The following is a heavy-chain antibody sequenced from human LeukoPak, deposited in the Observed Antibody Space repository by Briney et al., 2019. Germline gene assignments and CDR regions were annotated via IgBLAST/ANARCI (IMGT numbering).Heavy chain of an antibody. CDR3: AKEVYYYDSSGTQAYFDY. CDR2: ISWNSGSI. D-gene: IGHD3-22*01. Sequence: PGGSQRLSCAASGFTFDDYAMHWVRQAPGKGLEWVSGISWNSGSIGYADSVKGRFTISRDNAKNSLYLQMNSLRAEDTALYYCAKEVYYYDSSGTQAYFDYWGQGTLVTVSS. V-gene: IGHV3-9*01. J-gene: IGHJ4*02. CDR1: GFTFDDYA.